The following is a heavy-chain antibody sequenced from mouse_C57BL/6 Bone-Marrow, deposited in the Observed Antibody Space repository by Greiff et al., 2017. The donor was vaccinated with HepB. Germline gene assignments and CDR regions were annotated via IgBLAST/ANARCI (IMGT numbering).Heavy chain of an antibody. V-gene: IGHV1-81*01. CDR2: IYPRSGNT. D-gene: IGHD1-1*01. CDR1: GYTFTSYG. J-gene: IGHJ4*01. CDR3: ARGAITTVAYPYYAMDY. Sequence: QVQLQQSGAELARPGASVKLSCKASGYTFTSYGISWVKQRTGQGLEWIGEIYPRSGNTYYNEKFKGKATLTADKSSSKAYMELRSLTSEDSAVYFCARGAITTVAYPYYAMDYWGQGTSVTVSS.